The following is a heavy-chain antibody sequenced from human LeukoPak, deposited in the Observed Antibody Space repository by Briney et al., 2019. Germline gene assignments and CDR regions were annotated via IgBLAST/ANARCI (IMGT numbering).Heavy chain of an antibody. J-gene: IGHJ6*03. D-gene: IGHD3-9*01. CDR2: ISSSGSTI. CDR1: GFTFSDYC. CDR3: ARPLTISKNYYYYMDV. V-gene: IGHV3-11*04. Sequence: PGGSLRLSCAASGFTFSDYCMSWIRQAPGKGLEWVSYISSSGSTIYYADSVKGRFTISRDNAKNSLYLQMNSLRAEDTAVYYCARPLTISKNYYYYMDVWGKGTTVTVSS.